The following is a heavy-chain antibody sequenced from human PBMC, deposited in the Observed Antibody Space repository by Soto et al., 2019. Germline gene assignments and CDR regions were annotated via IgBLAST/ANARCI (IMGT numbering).Heavy chain of an antibody. V-gene: IGHV4-4*07. CDR1: GVSMSSYR. Sequence: PSETLSLTCPVSGVSMSSYRWSWIRPPAGKGLEWIGRLNTYGNTHYNPSLKSRVTVSVDTSRNQFFLTLRSVTAADSAVYHCGRESGETWDYEASWGHGTPVTVSS. J-gene: IGHJ5*01. CDR2: LNTYGNT. D-gene: IGHD1-7*01. CDR3: GRESGETWDYEAS.